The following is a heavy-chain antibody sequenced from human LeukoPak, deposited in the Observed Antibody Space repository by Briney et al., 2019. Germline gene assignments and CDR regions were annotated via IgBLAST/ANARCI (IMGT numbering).Heavy chain of an antibody. J-gene: IGHJ4*02. D-gene: IGHD5-24*01. CDR1: GYTFTGYY. CDR2: INPNSGST. CDR3: ARDRGDGYNFGSFDY. V-gene: IGHV1-46*01. Sequence: ASVKVSCKASGYTFTGYYMHWVRQAPGQGLEWMGWINPNSGSTSYAQKFQGRVTMTRDMSTSTVYMELSSLRSEDTAVYYCARDRGDGYNFGSFDYWGQGTLVTVSS.